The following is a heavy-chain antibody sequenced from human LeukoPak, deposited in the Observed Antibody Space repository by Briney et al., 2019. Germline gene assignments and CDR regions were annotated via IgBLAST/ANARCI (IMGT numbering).Heavy chain of an antibody. D-gene: IGHD3-10*01. CDR1: GFTVSSNY. CDR3: ARKPDRKLSYGSGSYGMDV. V-gene: IGHV3-66*01. Sequence: GGSLRLSCAASGFTVSSNYMSWVRQAPGKGLEWVSVIYSGGSTYYADSVKGRFTISRDNSKNTLYLQMNSLRAEDTAVYYCARKPDRKLSYGSGSYGMDVWGQGTTVTVSS. J-gene: IGHJ6*02. CDR2: IYSGGST.